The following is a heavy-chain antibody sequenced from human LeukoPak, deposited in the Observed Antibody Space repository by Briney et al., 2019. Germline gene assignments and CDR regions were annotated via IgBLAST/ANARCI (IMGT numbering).Heavy chain of an antibody. CDR2: ISDSSSHL. V-gene: IGHV3-21*01. CDR3: ARDLHTSSSPY. CDR1: GFTFSNYW. D-gene: IGHD6-6*01. J-gene: IGHJ4*02. Sequence: GGPLRLSCAASGFTFSNYWVHWVRQVPGKGLEWVSSISDSSSHLYYADSVKGRFTISRDNAENSLYLQMNSLRAEDTAVYYCARDLHTSSSPYWGQGTLVTVSS.